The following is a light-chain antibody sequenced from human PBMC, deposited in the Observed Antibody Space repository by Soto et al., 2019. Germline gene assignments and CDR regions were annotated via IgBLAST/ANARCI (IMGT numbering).Light chain of an antibody. CDR1: NIGINA. Sequence: SYELTQPPSVSVAPEKTATITCGGDNIGINAVHWYQQKPGQAPLLVVYYDSDRPSGIPERFSGSTSGNTATLTISRVEAGDEADYYCQLWNRSSDQGVFGGGTQLTV. J-gene: IGLJ3*02. CDR2: YDS. V-gene: IGLV3-21*04. CDR3: QLWNRSSDQGV.